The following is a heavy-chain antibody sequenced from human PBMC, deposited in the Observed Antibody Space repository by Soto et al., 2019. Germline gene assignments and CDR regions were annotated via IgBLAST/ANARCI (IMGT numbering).Heavy chain of an antibody. D-gene: IGHD2-2*01. CDR1: GGSISSSSYY. CDR3: ARNVVVPAPAAFDI. Sequence: QLQLQESGPGLVKPSETLSLTCTVSGGSISSSSYYWGWIRQPPGKGLEWIGSIYYSGNTYYNPSLKSRVTISGDTSKNQFSLKLISVTAADTAVYYCARNVVVPAPAAFDIWGQGTMVTVSS. CDR2: IYYSGNT. J-gene: IGHJ3*02. V-gene: IGHV4-39*01.